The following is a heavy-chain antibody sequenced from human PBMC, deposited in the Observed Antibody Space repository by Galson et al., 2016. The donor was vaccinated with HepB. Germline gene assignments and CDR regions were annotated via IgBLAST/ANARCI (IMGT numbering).Heavy chain of an antibody. CDR1: GFTFSNSA. D-gene: IGHD3-3*01. CDR2: LSAGGGRT. J-gene: IGHJ4*02. CDR3: AKGGSDFWSGYRFDY. V-gene: IGHV3-23*01. Sequence: SLRLSCAASGFTFSNSAMTWVRQAPGKALEWVSALSAGGGRTYYADSVKGRFTISRDNSKNTLYLQMNSLRADDTAVYHCAKGGSDFWSGYRFDYWGPGALVTVSS.